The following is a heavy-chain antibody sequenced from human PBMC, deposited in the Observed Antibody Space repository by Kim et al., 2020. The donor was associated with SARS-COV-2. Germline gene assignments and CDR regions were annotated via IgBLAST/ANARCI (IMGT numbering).Heavy chain of an antibody. CDR3: ARGRAAAGREGTPPADDFQH. J-gene: IGHJ1*01. CDR1: GYTFTSYA. D-gene: IGHD6-13*01. Sequence: ASVKVSCKASGYTFTSYAMHWVRQAPGQRLEWMGWINAGNGNTKYSQKFQGRVTITRDTSASTAYMELSSLRSEDTAVYYCARGRAAAGREGTPPADDFQHWGQGTLVTVSS. V-gene: IGHV1-3*01. CDR2: INAGNGNT.